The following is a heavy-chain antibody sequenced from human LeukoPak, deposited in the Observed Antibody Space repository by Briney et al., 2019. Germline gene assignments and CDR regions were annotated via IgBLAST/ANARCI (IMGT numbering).Heavy chain of an antibody. J-gene: IGHJ3*02. V-gene: IGHV1-18*01. CDR3: ARDRDRSTNQWELPQDAFDI. D-gene: IGHD1-26*01. Sequence: ASVKVSFKASGYTFTSYGISWVRQAPGQGLEWTGWINAYNGNTNYAQQLHGRVTMTTATSTSKAYMEMRSLRSDDTAVYYCARDRDRSTNQWELPQDAFDIWGQGTMVTVSS. CDR1: GYTFTSYG. CDR2: INAYNGNT.